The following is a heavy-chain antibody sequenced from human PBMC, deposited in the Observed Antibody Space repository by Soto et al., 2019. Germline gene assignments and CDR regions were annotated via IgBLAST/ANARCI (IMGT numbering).Heavy chain of an antibody. CDR3: ARGSGTLDY. V-gene: IGHV4-59*01. D-gene: IGHD3-10*01. CDR1: GGSINGYY. CDR2: IYYSGST. Sequence: PSETLSLTCTVSGGSINGYYWSWIRQPPGKGLEWIGYIYYSGSTNCNPSLKSRVTISVDTSKNQFSLRLTFVTAADTAVYYCARGSGTLDYWGQGALVTVSS. J-gene: IGHJ4*02.